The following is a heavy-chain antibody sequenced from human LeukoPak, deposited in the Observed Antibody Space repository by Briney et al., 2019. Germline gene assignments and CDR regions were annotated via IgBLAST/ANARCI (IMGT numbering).Heavy chain of an antibody. CDR1: GGTFSSYA. CDR2: IIPVFGTA. Sequence: ASVKVSCKASGGTFSSYAISWVRQAPGQGLEWMGGIIPVFGTANYAQKFQGRVTITADKSTSTAYMELSSLRSEDPAVYYCARVGIGNKGLFAYWGQGTLVTVSS. J-gene: IGHJ4*02. V-gene: IGHV1-69*06. CDR3: ARVGIGNKGLFAY. D-gene: IGHD2-15*01.